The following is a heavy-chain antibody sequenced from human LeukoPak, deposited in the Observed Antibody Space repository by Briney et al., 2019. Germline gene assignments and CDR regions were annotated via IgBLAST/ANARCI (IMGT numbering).Heavy chain of an antibody. CDR1: GGTFSSYA. CDR2: IIPIFGTE. CDR3: ASTPYYYDSSGYYYCDY. V-gene: IGHV1-69*05. D-gene: IGHD3-22*01. Sequence: ASVKVSCKXSGGTFSSYAISWVRQAPGQGLEGMGGIIPIFGTENYSQKLQGRDTHTTDESTSTDYMELSSLRSEDTAVYYCASTPYYYDSSGYYYCDYWGQGTLVTVSS. J-gene: IGHJ4*02.